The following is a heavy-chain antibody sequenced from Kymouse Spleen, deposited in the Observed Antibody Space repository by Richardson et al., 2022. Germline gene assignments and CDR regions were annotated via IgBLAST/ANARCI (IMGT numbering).Heavy chain of an antibody. Sequence: QVQLQQWGAGLLKPSETLSLTCAVYGGSFSGYYWSWIRQPPGKGLEWIGEINHSGSTNYNPSLKSRVTISVDTSKNQFSLKLSSVTAADTAVYYCARGEELSFDYWGQGTLVTVSS. CDR2: INHSGST. D-gene: IGHD1-7*01. CDR1: GGSFSGYY. J-gene: IGHJ4*02. V-gene: IGHV4-34*01. CDR3: ARGEELSFDY.